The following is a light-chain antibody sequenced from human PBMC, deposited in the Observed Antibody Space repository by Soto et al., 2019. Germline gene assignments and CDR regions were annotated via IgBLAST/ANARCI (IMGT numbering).Light chain of an antibody. J-gene: IGKJ1*01. CDR2: DAS. Sequence: DIQMTQSPSALSASVGDRATITCRASQSISSWLAWYQQKPGKAPKLLIYDASTLQSGVPSRYSGSGSGTEFTLTISNLQPDDFATYYCQHYNSYGTFGQGTKVDIK. CDR1: QSISSW. CDR3: QHYNSYGT. V-gene: IGKV1-5*01.